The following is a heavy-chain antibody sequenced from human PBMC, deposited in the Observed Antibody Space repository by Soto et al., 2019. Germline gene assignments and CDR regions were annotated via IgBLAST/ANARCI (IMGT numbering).Heavy chain of an antibody. CDR1: GFTFSSYW. J-gene: IGHJ4*02. CDR3: ARAPGYCSSASCYYLDY. D-gene: IGHD2-2*01. V-gene: IGHV3-7*01. CDR2: IKQDGSEK. Sequence: GGSLRLSCAASGFTFSSYWMSWVRQAPGKGLEWVANIKQDGSEKYYVDSVKDRFTISRDNAKNSLYLQMNSLRAEDTAVYYCARAPGYCSSASCYYLDYWGQGTLVTVSS.